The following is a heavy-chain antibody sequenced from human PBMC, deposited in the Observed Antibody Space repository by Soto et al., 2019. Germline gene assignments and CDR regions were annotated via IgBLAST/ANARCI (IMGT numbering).Heavy chain of an antibody. D-gene: IGHD1-26*01. Sequence: QVQLVESGGGVVQPGRSLRLSCAASGFTFSSYGMHWVRQAPGKGLEWVAVIWYDGSNKYYADPVKGRFTISRDNSKNTLYLQMNSLRAEDTAVYYCARDGDDIVGATTPTYYFDYWGQGTLVTVSS. CDR3: ARDGDDIVGATTPTYYFDY. J-gene: IGHJ4*02. CDR1: GFTFSSYG. V-gene: IGHV3-33*01. CDR2: IWYDGSNK.